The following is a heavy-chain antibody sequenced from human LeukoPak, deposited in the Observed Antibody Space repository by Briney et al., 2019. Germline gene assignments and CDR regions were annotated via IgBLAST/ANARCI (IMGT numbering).Heavy chain of an antibody. D-gene: IGHD3-3*01. V-gene: IGHV3-11*04. CDR3: ASSRSGPNRFYFDY. J-gene: IGHJ4*02. CDR2: ISPSGSSI. Sequence: PGGSLRLSCAVSGLTFGDYYMSWTRQAPGKGPELVSYISPSGSSIFYVDSVKGRFTISRDNAKNSLYLQMNSLRAEDSAVYYCASSRSGPNRFYFDYWGQGTLVTVSS. CDR1: GLTFGDYY.